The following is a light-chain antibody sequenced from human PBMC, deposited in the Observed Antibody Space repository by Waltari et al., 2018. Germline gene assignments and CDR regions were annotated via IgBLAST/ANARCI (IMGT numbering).Light chain of an antibody. CDR3: SSYAGNCNLVV. Sequence: QCALTQPDSVSGSPGQSITISCTGTSSDVGSYNLVPWYQQHPGKAPKLMIYEASKRPSGVSNRFSGSKSGNTASLTISGLQAEDEADYYCSSYAGNCNLVVFGGGTKLTVL. J-gene: IGLJ2*01. V-gene: IGLV2-23*01. CDR2: EAS. CDR1: SSDVGSYNL.